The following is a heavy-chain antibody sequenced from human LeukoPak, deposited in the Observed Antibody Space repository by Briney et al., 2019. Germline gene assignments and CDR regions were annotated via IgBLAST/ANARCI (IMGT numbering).Heavy chain of an antibody. Sequence: SETLSLTCTVSGGSISSYYWSWIRQPPGKGLEWIGYIYYSGSTNFNPSLKSRVTISVDTSKNQFSLKLSSVTAADTAVYYCARGGLEYQLLSYFDYWGQGTLVTVSS. J-gene: IGHJ4*02. D-gene: IGHD2-2*01. CDR1: GGSISSYY. CDR3: ARGGLEYQLLSYFDY. V-gene: IGHV4-59*01. CDR2: IYYSGST.